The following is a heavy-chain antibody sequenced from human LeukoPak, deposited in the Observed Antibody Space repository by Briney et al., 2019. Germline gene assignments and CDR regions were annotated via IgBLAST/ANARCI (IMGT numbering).Heavy chain of an antibody. V-gene: IGHV1-2*02. J-gene: IGHJ6*03. CDR1: GYTFTGYY. CDR3: AREAEYYDFWSGSEGPMDV. CDR2: INPNSGGT. Sequence: ASVKVSCKASGYTFTGYYMHWVRQAPGQGLEWMGWINPNSGGTNYAQKFQGRVTMTRDTSISTAYMELSRLRSDDTAVYYCAREAEYYDFWSGSEGPMDVWGKGTTVTISS. D-gene: IGHD3-3*01.